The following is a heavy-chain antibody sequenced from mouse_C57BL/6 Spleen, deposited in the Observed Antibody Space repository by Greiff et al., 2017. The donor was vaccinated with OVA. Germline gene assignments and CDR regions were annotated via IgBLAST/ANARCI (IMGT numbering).Heavy chain of an antibody. J-gene: IGHJ3*01. V-gene: IGHV5-17*01. CDR1: GFTFSDYG. Sequence: EVKLMESGGGLVKPGGSLKLSCAASGFTFSDYGMHWVRQAPEKGLEWVAYISSGSSTIYYADTVKGRFTISRDNAKNTLFLQMTSLRSEDTAMYYCASNYYGTSAWFAYWGQGTLVTVSA. D-gene: IGHD1-2*01. CDR3: ASNYYGTSAWFAY. CDR2: ISSGSSTI.